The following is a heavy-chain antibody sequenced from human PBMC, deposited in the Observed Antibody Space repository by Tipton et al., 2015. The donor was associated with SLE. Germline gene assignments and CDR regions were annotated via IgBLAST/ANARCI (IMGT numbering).Heavy chain of an antibody. CDR2: ISGSGGST. D-gene: IGHD6-13*01. Sequence: SLRLSCAASGFTFSSYAMSWVRQAPGKGLEWVSAISGSGGSTYYADSVKGRFTISRDNSKNTLYLQINSLRAEDTAVYYCAKGGDDIAAAADFDYWSQGTLVPGSS. J-gene: IGHJ4*02. V-gene: IGHV3-23*01. CDR3: AKGGDDIAAAADFDY. CDR1: GFTFSSYA.